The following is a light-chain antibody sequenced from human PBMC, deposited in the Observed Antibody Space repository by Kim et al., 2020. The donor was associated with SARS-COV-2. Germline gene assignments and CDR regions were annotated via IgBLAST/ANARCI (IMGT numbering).Light chain of an antibody. CDR1: GSDVESYNL. CDR2: EGS. V-gene: IGLV2-23*01. J-gene: IGLJ1*01. CDR3: CSYAGSSTYV. Sequence: QSITIPCTGTGSDVESYNLVSWYQQHPGKAPKLMIYEGSKRPSGVSNRFSGSKSGNTASLTISGLQAEDEADYYCCSYAGSSTYVFGTGTKVTVL.